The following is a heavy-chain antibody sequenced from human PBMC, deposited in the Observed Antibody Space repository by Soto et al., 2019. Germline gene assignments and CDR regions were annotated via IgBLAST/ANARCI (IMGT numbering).Heavy chain of an antibody. CDR2: IKSKTDGGTT. J-gene: IGHJ4*02. D-gene: IGHD2-2*02. CDR1: GFTFSSYW. V-gene: IGHV3-15*07. Sequence: PGGSLRLSCAASGFTFSSYWMHWVRQAPGKGLVWVSRIKSKTDGGTTDYAAPVKGRFTISRDDSKNTLYLQMNSLKTEDTAVYYCTTELDIVLVPAALLDYWGQGTLVTVSS. CDR3: TTELDIVLVPAALLDY.